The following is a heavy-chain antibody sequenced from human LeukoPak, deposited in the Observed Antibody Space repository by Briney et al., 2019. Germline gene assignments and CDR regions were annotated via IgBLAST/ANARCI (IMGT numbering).Heavy chain of an antibody. D-gene: IGHD3-10*01. J-gene: IGHJ5*02. CDR1: GGSFSGYY. CDR3: ARERDYYGSGSYSFDH. V-gene: IGHV4-34*01. Sequence: PSETLSLTCAVYGGSFSGYYWSWIRQPPGKGLEWIGEINHSGSTNYNPSLKSRVTISVDTSKNQFSLKLSSVTAADTAVYYCARERDYYGSGSYSFDHWGQGTLVAVSS. CDR2: INHSGST.